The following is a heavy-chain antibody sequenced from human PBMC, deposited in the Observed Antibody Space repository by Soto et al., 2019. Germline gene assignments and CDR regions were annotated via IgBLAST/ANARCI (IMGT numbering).Heavy chain of an antibody. CDR3: ARGPCRHDAFDI. CDR1: GGTFSSYA. V-gene: IGHV1-69*01. Sequence: QVQLVQSGAEVKKPGSSVKVSCKASGGTFSSYAISWVRQAPGQGLEWMGGIIPIFGTANYAQKFQGRVTITADESTSTDYMELTSLRSEETAVYYCARGPCRHDAFDIWGQGTMVTVSS. J-gene: IGHJ3*02. CDR2: IIPIFGTA.